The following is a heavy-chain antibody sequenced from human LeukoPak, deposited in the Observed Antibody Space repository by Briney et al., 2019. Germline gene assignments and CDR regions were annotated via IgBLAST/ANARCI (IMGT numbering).Heavy chain of an antibody. CDR1: GGSISSYY. D-gene: IGHD2-15*01. Sequence: SETLSLTCTVSGGSISSYYWSGIRQPPGKGLEWIGYIYYSGSTNYSPSLKSRATISVDTSKNQLSLKLTSVTAADTAEYSCARDGCSGGSCYDYWGQGTLVTVSS. CDR3: ARDGCSGGSCYDY. J-gene: IGHJ4*02. V-gene: IGHV4-59*12. CDR2: IYYSGST.